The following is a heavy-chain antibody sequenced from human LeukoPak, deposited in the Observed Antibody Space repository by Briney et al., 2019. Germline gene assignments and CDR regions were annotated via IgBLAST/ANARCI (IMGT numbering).Heavy chain of an antibody. D-gene: IGHD6-13*01. J-gene: IGHJ5*02. V-gene: IGHV1-2*02. CDR1: GYTFTDYY. CDR3: ARVETVAAGRVGRFDP. Sequence: ASVKVSCKASGYTFTDYYMHWVRQAPGQGLEWMGWINSNSGGTKYAQEFQGRVTMTRDTSISTVYMELSGLRSDDTAVYFCARVETVAAGRVGRFDPWGQGSLVTVSS. CDR2: INSNSGGT.